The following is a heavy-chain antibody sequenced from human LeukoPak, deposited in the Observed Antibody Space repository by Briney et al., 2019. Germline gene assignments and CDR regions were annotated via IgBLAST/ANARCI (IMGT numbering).Heavy chain of an antibody. Sequence: SETLSLTCTVSGGSISSYYWSWIRQPPGKGLEWIGYIYYSGSTNYNPSLKSRVTISVDTSKNQFSLKLNSMTAADTAVYYCARVRIGSGRAFDYWGQGSLVTVSS. J-gene: IGHJ4*02. CDR3: ARVRIGSGRAFDY. CDR1: GGSISSYY. V-gene: IGHV4-59*01. CDR2: IYYSGST. D-gene: IGHD2-15*01.